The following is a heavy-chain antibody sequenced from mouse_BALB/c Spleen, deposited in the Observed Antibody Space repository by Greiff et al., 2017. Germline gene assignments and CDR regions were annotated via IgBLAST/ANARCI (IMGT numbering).Heavy chain of an antibody. J-gene: IGHJ4*01. CDR3: ARRNGNFDYYAMDY. D-gene: IGHD2-1*01. Sequence: DVKLVESGGGLVQPGGSRKLSCAASGFTFSSFGMHWVRQAPEKGLEWVAYISSGSSTIYYADTVKGRFTISRDNPKNTLFLQMTSLRSEDTAMYYCARRNGNFDYYAMDYWGQGTSVTVSS. CDR2: ISSGSSTI. CDR1: GFTFSSFG. V-gene: IGHV5-17*02.